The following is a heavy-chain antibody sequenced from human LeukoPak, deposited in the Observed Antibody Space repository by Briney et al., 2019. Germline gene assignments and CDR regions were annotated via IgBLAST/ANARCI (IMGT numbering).Heavy chain of an antibody. Sequence: GGSPRLSCAASGFTFDDYAMHWVRQAPGKGLEWVSLISGDGGSTYYADSVKGRFTISRDNSKNSLYLQMNSLRTEDTALYYCAKDMSGILTGYYDYYYGMDVWGQGTTVTVSS. J-gene: IGHJ6*02. V-gene: IGHV3-43*02. CDR1: GFTFDDYA. CDR3: AKDMSGILTGYYDYYYGMDV. CDR2: ISGDGGST. D-gene: IGHD3-9*01.